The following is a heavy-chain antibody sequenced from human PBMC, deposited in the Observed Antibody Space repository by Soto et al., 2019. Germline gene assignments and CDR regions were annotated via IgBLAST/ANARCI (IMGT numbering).Heavy chain of an antibody. V-gene: IGHV5-51*01. CDR1: VYTFTIYW. Sequence: GESLKISCQVSVYTFTIYWIGWVRQMPGKGLEWMGIIYPSDSDTRYSPSFQGQVTTSADQSINTAYLQWDSLKASDTAIYYCARPANTVADHFDLWGQGTPVTVSS. J-gene: IGHJ4*02. D-gene: IGHD4-17*01. CDR2: IYPSDSDT. CDR3: ARPANTVADHFDL.